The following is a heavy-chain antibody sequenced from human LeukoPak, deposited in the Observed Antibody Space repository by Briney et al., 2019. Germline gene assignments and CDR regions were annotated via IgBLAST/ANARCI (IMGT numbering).Heavy chain of an antibody. Sequence: PSETLSLTCAVYGGSFSGYYWSWIRQPPGKGLEWIGEINHSGSTNYNPSLKSRVTISVDTSKNQFSLKLSSVTAADTAVYYCASHLDILTDSPYYMDVWGKGTTVTISS. D-gene: IGHD3-9*01. CDR3: ASHLDILTDSPYYMDV. CDR2: INHSGST. CDR1: GGSFSGYY. V-gene: IGHV4-34*01. J-gene: IGHJ6*03.